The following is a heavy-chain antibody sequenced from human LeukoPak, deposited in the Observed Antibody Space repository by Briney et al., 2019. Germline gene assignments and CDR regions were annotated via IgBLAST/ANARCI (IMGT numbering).Heavy chain of an antibody. CDR2: ISGSGGST. D-gene: IGHD4-17*01. Sequence: GGSLRLSCAASGFTFSSYGMSWVRQAPGKGLEWVSAISGSGGSTYYADSVKGRFTISRDNSKNTLYLQMNSLRAEDTAVYYCARDRDSGDYPKWFDPWGQGTLVTVSS. V-gene: IGHV3-23*01. CDR1: GFTFSSYG. J-gene: IGHJ5*02. CDR3: ARDRDSGDYPKWFDP.